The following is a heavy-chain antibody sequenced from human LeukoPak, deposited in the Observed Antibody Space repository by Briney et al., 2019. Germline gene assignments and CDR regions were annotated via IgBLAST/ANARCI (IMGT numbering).Heavy chain of an antibody. V-gene: IGHV4-38-2*01. CDR3: ASPRRGVTSDAFDI. Sequence: SETLSLTCAVSGYSISSGYYWGWIRQPPGKGLEWIGSIYHSGSTYYNPSLKSRVTISVDTSKNQFSLKLSSVTAADTAVYYCASPRRGVTSDAFDIWGQGTMVTVSS. CDR1: GYSISSGYY. D-gene: IGHD3-10*01. J-gene: IGHJ3*02. CDR2: IYHSGST.